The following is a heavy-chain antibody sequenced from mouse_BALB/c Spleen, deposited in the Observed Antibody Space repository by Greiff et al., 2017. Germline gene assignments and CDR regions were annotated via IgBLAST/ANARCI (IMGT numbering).Heavy chain of an antibody. CDR1: GFTFSSYA. CDR3: ARYRYDDDDGWFAY. J-gene: IGHJ3*01. CDR2: ISSGGSYT. D-gene: IGHD2-14*01. V-gene: IGHV5-9-4*01. Sequence: EVKLEESGGGLVKPGGSLKLSCAASGFTFSSYAMSWVRQSPEKRLEWVAEISSGGSYTYYPDTVTGRFTISRDNAKNTLYLEMSSLRSEDTAMYYCARYRYDDDDGWFAYWGQGTLVTVSA.